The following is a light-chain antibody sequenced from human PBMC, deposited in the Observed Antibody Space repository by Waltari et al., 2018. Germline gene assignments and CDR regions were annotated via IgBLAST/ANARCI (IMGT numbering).Light chain of an antibody. CDR3: QQYGSSPWT. J-gene: IGKJ1*01. V-gene: IGKV3-20*01. CDR1: QSVSSSY. Sequence: EIVLTQSPGTLSLSPWERATLSCRASQSVSSSYLAWYQQKPGQAPRVLIHGASNRATGSPDRFSGSGSGTDFTLTISRLEPEDFAVYYCQQYGSSPWTFGQGTKVEIK. CDR2: GAS.